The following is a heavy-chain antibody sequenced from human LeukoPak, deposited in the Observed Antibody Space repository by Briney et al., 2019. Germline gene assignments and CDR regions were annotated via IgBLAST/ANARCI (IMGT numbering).Heavy chain of an antibody. J-gene: IGHJ4*02. Sequence: ASVKVSCKASGYTFTGYYMHWVRQAPGQGLEWMGWINPNSGGTNYAQKFQGRVTMTRDTSISTAYMELSRLRSDDTAVYYCARGDTAMVNYFDYWGQGTLVTVSS. D-gene: IGHD5-18*01. CDR3: ARGDTAMVNYFDY. CDR1: GYTFTGYY. V-gene: IGHV1-2*02. CDR2: INPNSGGT.